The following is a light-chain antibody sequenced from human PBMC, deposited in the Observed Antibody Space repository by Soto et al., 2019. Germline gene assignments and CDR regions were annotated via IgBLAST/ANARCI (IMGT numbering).Light chain of an antibody. CDR1: TSNIGENT. CDR2: VND. V-gene: IGLV1-44*01. Sequence: QSVLTQPPPVSGTLEQGVTISCSGSTSNIGENTVGWFQQLPGTAPKVLIYVNDKRPSGVPDRFSGSKSGTSAYLAISGLQSEDEADSYCAAWDGSLSGHVFGAGTKVTVL. J-gene: IGLJ1*01. CDR3: AAWDGSLSGHV.